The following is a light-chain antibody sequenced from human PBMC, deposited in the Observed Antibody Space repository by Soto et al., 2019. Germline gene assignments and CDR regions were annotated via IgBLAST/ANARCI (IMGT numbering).Light chain of an antibody. CDR1: SSDVGGYNY. CDR3: ISYTSSSIDYV. Sequence: QSALTQPASVSGSPGQSITISCTGTSSDVGGYNYVSWYQQHPGKAPKLMIYEVSNRPSGVSHRFSGSKSGNTASLTISGLQAEDEADYYCISYTSSSIDYVFGTGTKLTVL. V-gene: IGLV2-14*01. CDR2: EVS. J-gene: IGLJ1*01.